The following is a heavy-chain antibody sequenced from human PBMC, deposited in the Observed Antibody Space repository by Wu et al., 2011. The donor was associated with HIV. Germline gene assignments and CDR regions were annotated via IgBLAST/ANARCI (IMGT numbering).Heavy chain of an antibody. CDR1: GYTFDNYG. D-gene: IGHD3-9*01. Sequence: QVQLVQSGDEVKKPGASVKVSCKASGYTFDNYGITWVRQAPGQGLEWMGWVSGYNGDTNYPRWLQGRVTMTTDTSTSTVYMEMRGLRSDDTAVYYCARDANIHYDYLTEYYKSYHYMDVWGRGTTVTVSS. CDR2: VSGYNGDT. CDR3: ARDANIHYDYLTEYYKSYHYMDV. J-gene: IGHJ6*03. V-gene: IGHV1-18*01.